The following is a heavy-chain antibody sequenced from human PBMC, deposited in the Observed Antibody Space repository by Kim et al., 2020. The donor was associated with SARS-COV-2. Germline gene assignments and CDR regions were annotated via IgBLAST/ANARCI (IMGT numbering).Heavy chain of an antibody. D-gene: IGHD6-6*01. J-gene: IGHJ6*02. V-gene: IGHV3-30*18. Sequence: GGSLRLSCAASGFTFSSYGMHWVRQAPGKGLEWVAVISYDGSNKYYADSVKGRFTISRDNSKNTLYLQMNSLRAEDTAVYYCAKDLWFIAARRVDYYYYGMDVWGQGTTVTVSS. CDR2: ISYDGSNK. CDR1: GFTFSSYG. CDR3: AKDLWFIAARRVDYYYYGMDV.